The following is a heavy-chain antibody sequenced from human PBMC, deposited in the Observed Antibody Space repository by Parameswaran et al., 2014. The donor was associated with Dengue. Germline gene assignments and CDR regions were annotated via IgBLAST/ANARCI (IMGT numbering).Heavy chain of an antibody. CDR3: ARDHHRTTGTTHAFDI. CDR2: ISAYNGNT. V-gene: IGHV1-18*01. J-gene: IGHJ3*02. D-gene: IGHD1-1*01. Sequence: WVRQAPGQGLEWMGWISAYNGNTNYAQKLQGRVTMTTDTSTSTAYMELRSLRSDDTAVYYCARDHHRTTGTTHAFDIWGQGTMVTVSS.